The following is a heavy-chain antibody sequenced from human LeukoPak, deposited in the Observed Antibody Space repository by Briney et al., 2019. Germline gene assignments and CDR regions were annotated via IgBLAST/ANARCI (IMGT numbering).Heavy chain of an antibody. Sequence: GGSLRLSCAASGFTFSSYAMSWVRQAPGKGLEWVSAISGSGGSTYYADSVKGRFTISRDNAKNSLYLQMNSLRAEDTAVYYCARPASDYDILTGYTPAYYFDYWGQGTLVTVSS. CDR3: ARPASDYDILTGYTPAYYFDY. J-gene: IGHJ4*02. CDR1: GFTFSSYA. D-gene: IGHD3-9*01. CDR2: ISGSGGST. V-gene: IGHV3-23*01.